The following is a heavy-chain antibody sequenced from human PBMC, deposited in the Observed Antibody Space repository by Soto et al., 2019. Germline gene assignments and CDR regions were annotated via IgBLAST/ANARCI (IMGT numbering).Heavy chain of an antibody. CDR2: ARTKANSYMT. J-gene: IGHJ4*02. CDR3: ARYSSSCRGGYCYFAS. V-gene: IGHV3-72*01. D-gene: IGHD2-15*01. Sequence: EVQLVESGGGLVQPGGSLRLSCAASGFTFSDRYMDWVRKAPGKGLEWVGRARTKANSYMTENAACVTGRFTISRDDSNSSRYLETRALYTEDTTVYYCARYSSSCRGGYCYFASWGQGTLVTVSS. CDR1: GFTFSDRY.